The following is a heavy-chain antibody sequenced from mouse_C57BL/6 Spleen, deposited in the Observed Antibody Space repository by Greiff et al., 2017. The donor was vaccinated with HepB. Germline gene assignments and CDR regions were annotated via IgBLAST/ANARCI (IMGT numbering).Heavy chain of an antibody. CDR1: GFTFSDYG. Sequence: DVKLVESGGGLVKPGGSLKLSCAASGFTFSDYGMHWVRQAPEKGLEWVAYISSGSSTIYYADTVKGRFTISRDNAKNTLFLQMTSLRSEDTAMYYWARYGSSHFDYWGQGTTLTVSS. J-gene: IGHJ2*01. CDR2: ISSGSSTI. D-gene: IGHD1-1*01. V-gene: IGHV5-17*01. CDR3: ARYGSSHFDY.